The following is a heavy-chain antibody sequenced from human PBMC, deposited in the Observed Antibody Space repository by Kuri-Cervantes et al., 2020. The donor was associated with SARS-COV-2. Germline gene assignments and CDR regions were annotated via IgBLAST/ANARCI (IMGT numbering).Heavy chain of an antibody. V-gene: IGHV3-73*01. Sequence: GESLKISCEVSGFLFSASAIHWVRQASGKGLEWVGRVRGKANNYATAYAASVKGRFTIPRDDSKNMAYLQMNSLRAEGTAVYYCAKPCHNGPPGFWGQGTLVTVSS. CDR2: VRGKANNYAT. CDR3: AKPCHNGPPGF. D-gene: IGHD2-8*01. CDR1: GFLFSASA. J-gene: IGHJ4*02.